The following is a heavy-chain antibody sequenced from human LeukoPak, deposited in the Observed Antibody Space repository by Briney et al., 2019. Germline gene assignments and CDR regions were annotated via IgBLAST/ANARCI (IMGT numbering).Heavy chain of an antibody. CDR3: ARQSGSTGGAFDI. D-gene: IGHD1-26*01. Sequence: PSETLSLTCTVSGGSVSNYSWSWIRQPPGKGLEWIGYFHYSGTTNYNPSLKSRVITSVDTSKNQFSLKLSSVTAADTAVYYCARQSGSTGGAFDIWGQGTMVTVSS. J-gene: IGHJ3*02. CDR2: FHYSGTT. V-gene: IGHV4-59*02. CDR1: GGSVSNYS.